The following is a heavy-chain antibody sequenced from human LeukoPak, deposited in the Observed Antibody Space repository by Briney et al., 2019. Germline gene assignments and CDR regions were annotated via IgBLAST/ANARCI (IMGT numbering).Heavy chain of an antibody. Sequence: SETLSLTCTVSGGSISSYYWSWIRQPPGKGLEWIGYIYTSGSTNYNPSLKSRVTISEDTSKNQFSLKLSSVTAADTAVYYCARHHGYYDYWGQGTLVTVSS. CDR1: GGSISSYY. V-gene: IGHV4-4*09. J-gene: IGHJ4*02. CDR3: ARHHGYYDY. CDR2: IYTSGST.